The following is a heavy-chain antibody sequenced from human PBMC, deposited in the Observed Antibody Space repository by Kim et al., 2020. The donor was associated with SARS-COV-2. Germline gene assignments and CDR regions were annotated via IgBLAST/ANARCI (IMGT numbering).Heavy chain of an antibody. CDR3: ARDRGVLTHGAFVF. V-gene: IGHV4-61*01. J-gene: IGHJ3*01. Sequence: SETLSLTCTVSGGSVSSGSYYWSWIRQPPGKGLEWIGYIYYSGSTNYNPSLKSRVTISGDTSKNQFSLKLSSVTAADTAVYSWARDRGVLTHGAFVFWG. CDR1: GGSVSSGSYY. D-gene: IGHD3-10*01. CDR2: IYYSGST.